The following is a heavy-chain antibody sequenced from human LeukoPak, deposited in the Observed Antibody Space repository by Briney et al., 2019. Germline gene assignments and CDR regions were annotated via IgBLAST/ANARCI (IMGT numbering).Heavy chain of an antibody. D-gene: IGHD3-3*01. CDR1: GYTFTGYY. CDR3: ARAGSILLEWLLSPPDY. J-gene: IGHJ4*02. V-gene: IGHV1-2*02. CDR2: INPNSGGT. Sequence: ASVKVSCKASGYTFTGYYMHWVRQAPGQGLEWMGWINPNSGGTNYAQKFQGRVTMTRDTSISTSYMELSRLRSDDTAVYYCARAGSILLEWLLSPPDYRGQGTLVTVSS.